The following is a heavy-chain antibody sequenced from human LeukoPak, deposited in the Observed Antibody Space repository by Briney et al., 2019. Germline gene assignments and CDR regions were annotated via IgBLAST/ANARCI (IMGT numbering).Heavy chain of an antibody. CDR1: GYTFSSYG. Sequence: ASVKVSCKASGYTFSSYGITWVRQAPGQGLEWMGWISAHNGNTNYAQNLQGRVTMTTDTSTGTAYMELRSLRSDDTSVYYCARGHSAIFGVVTSDYWGQGTLVTVSS. CDR2: ISAHNGNT. D-gene: IGHD3-3*01. J-gene: IGHJ4*02. CDR3: ARGHSAIFGVVTSDY. V-gene: IGHV1-18*01.